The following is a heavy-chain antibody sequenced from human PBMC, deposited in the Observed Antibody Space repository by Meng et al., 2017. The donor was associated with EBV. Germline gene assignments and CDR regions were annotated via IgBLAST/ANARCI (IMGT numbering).Heavy chain of an antibody. J-gene: IGHJ4*02. CDR2: INPNSGGT. D-gene: IGHD6-19*01. Sequence: QVQRVQSGAEVKKPGTSVKGSCKASGYTFTGYYMHWGRQAPGQGLEWMGRINPNSGGTNYAQKFQGRVTMTRDTSISTAYMELSRLRSDDTAVYYCARVGIAVAGTGDYWGQGTLVTVSS. CDR3: ARVGIAVAGTGDY. CDR1: GYTFTGYY. V-gene: IGHV1-2*06.